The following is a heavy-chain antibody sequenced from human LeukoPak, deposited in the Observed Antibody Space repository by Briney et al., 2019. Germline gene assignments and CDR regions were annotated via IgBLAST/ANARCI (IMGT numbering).Heavy chain of an antibody. CDR1: GFTFSSYA. CDR3: AKDCSGGSCSLFDY. D-gene: IGHD2-15*01. V-gene: IGHV3-23*01. J-gene: IGHJ4*02. CDR2: ISGSGGST. Sequence: PGGSLRLSCAASGFTFSSYALSWVRQAPGKGLEWVSAISGSGGSTYYADSVKGRFTISRDNSKNTLYLQMNSLRAEDTAVYYCAKDCSGGSCSLFDYWGQATLVTVSS.